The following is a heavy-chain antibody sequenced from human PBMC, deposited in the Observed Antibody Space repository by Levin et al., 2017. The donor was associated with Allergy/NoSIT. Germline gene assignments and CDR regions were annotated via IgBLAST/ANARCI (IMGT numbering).Heavy chain of an antibody. D-gene: IGHD2-2*01. CDR1: GGSFSGYY. J-gene: IGHJ5*02. Sequence: SQTLSLTCAVYGGSFSGYYWSWIRQPPGKGLEWIGEINHSGSTNYNPSLKSRVTISVDTSKNQFSLKLSSVTAADTAVYYCARGRRYCSSTSCSPPGLFDPWGQGTLVTVSS. V-gene: IGHV4-34*01. CDR2: INHSGST. CDR3: ARGRRYCSSTSCSPPGLFDP.